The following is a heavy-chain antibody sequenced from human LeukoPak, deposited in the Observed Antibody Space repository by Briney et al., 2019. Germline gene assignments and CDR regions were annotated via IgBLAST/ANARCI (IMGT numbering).Heavy chain of an antibody. J-gene: IGHJ4*02. V-gene: IGHV4-59*01. CDR3: ARGGYEARSYYFDY. CDR2: IYYSGST. CDR1: GGSFSTYY. Sequence: SETLSLTCTVSGGSFSTYYWSWIRQPPGKGLEWIGYIYYSGSTNYNPSLKSRVTISLDTSQNQFSLKLSSVTAADTAFYYCARGGYEARSYYFDYWGQGTLVTVSS. D-gene: IGHD5-12*01.